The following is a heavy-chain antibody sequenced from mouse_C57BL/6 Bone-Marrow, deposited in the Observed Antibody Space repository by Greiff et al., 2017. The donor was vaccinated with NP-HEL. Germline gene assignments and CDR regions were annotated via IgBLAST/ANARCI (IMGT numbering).Heavy chain of an antibody. CDR1: GYAFSSSW. V-gene: IGHV1-82*01. J-gene: IGHJ1*03. CDR3: AREDYYGSPYWYFDV. D-gene: IGHD1-1*01. CDR2: IYPGDGDT. Sequence: QVQLQQSGPELVKPGASVKISCKASGYAFSSSWMNWVKQRPGKGLEWIGRIYPGDGDTNYNGKFKGKATLTADKSSSTAYMQLSSLTSEDSAVYFCAREDYYGSPYWYFDVWGTGTTVTVSS.